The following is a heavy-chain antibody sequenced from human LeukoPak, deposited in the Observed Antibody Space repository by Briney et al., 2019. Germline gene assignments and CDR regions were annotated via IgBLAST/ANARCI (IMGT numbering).Heavy chain of an antibody. Sequence: PSETLSLTCTVSGYSISSGYYWGWIRQPPGKGLEWIGSIYHSGSTYYNPSLKSRVTISVDTSKNQFSLKLSYVTAADTAVYYCARRGSSGYYVGYWGQGTLVTVSS. V-gene: IGHV4-38-2*02. CDR2: IYHSGST. J-gene: IGHJ4*02. CDR3: ARRGSSGYYVGY. CDR1: GYSISSGYY. D-gene: IGHD3-22*01.